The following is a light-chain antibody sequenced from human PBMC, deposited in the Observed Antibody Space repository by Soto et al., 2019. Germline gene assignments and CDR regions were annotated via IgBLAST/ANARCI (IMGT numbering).Light chain of an antibody. V-gene: IGKV3-20*01. J-gene: IGKJ1*01. Sequence: EIVSTQSPGTLSLSPGERATLSCRASQSVSSNFLAWYQQKPGQAPRLLISGASNRATGIPDRFSGSGSGTDFTLTISRLEPEDFAVYYCQQYGSSPRTFGQGTKVEI. CDR1: QSVSSNF. CDR2: GAS. CDR3: QQYGSSPRT.